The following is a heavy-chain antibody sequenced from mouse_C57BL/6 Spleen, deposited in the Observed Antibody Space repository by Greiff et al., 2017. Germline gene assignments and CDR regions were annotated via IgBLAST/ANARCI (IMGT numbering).Heavy chain of an antibody. D-gene: IGHD1-2*01. CDR1: GFTFSSYA. Sequence: EVQGVESGEGLVKPGGSLKLSCAASGFTFSSYAMSWVRQTPETRLEWVAYISSGGDYIYYAVTVKGRFTLSRDNARNTLYLQMSSLKSEDTAMYYCTRDTGTTATTYFDYWGQGTTLTVSS. V-gene: IGHV5-9-1*02. CDR2: ISSGGDYI. CDR3: TRDTGTTATTYFDY. J-gene: IGHJ2*01.